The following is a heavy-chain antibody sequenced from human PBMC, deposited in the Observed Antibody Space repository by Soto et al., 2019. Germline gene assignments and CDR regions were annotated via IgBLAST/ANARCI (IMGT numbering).Heavy chain of an antibody. CDR3: ARQRSPSNLWFGEGTYYYYGMDV. CDR2: IYPGDSDT. CDR1: GYSFTSYW. D-gene: IGHD3-10*01. J-gene: IGHJ6*02. V-gene: IGHV5-51*01. Sequence: GESLKISCKGSGYSFTSYWIGWVRQMPGKGLEWMGIIYPGDSDTRYSPSFQGQVTISADKSISTAYLQWSSLKASDTAMYYCARQRSPSNLWFGEGTYYYYGMDVWGQGTLVTVSS.